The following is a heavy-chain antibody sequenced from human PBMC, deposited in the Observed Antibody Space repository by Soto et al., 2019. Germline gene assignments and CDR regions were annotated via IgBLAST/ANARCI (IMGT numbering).Heavy chain of an antibody. D-gene: IGHD5-12*01. CDR2: ISAYDGNR. V-gene: IGHV1-18*01. CDR3: ARDLGGFPDH. Sequence: QVQLVQSGAEVKKPGASVKVSCKASGYSFTSYGISWVRQAPEQGLEWMGWISAYDGNRKYAQKFQGRVTMTTDTSTSTAYMELRSLRSDDTAVYYCARDLGGFPDHWGQGTLVTVSS. J-gene: IGHJ4*02. CDR1: GYSFTSYG.